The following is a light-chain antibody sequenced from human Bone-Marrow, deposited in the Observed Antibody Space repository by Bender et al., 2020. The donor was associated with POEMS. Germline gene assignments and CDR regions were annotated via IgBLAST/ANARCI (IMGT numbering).Light chain of an antibody. CDR3: CSYAGSSSHVS. CDR2: DVT. CDR1: SSDVGAYNY. V-gene: IGLV2-11*01. Sequence: QSALTQPRSVSGSPGQSVTISCTGSSSDVGAYNYVSWYQHHPGKAPKLMIYDVTKRPSGVPDRFSGAKSGNTASLTISGLQAEDEADYYCCSYAGSSSHVSFGAGTKLTVL. J-gene: IGLJ2*01.